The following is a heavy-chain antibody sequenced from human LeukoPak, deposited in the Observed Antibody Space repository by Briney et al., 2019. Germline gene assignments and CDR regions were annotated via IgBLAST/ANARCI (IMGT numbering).Heavy chain of an antibody. D-gene: IGHD4-17*01. V-gene: IGHV1-69*04. CDR2: IIPILGIA. CDR1: GGIFSSYA. Sequence: GSSVKVSCKASGGIFSSYAISWVRQAPGQGLEWMGRIIPILGIANYAQKFQGRVTITADKSTSTAYMELSSLRSEDTAVYYCATPYGDYEVYYYYGMDVWGQGTTVTVSS. J-gene: IGHJ6*02. CDR3: ATPYGDYEVYYYYGMDV.